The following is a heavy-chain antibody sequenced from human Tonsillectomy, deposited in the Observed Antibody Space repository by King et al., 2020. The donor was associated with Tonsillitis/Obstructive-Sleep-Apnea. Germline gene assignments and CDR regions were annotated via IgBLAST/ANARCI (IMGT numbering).Heavy chain of an antibody. CDR1: GFSLSTSGMC. V-gene: IGHV2-70*15. CDR3: ARAYTSSSAAYYFAY. J-gene: IGHJ4*02. Sequence: FTLKESGPALVKPTQTLTLTCTFSGFSLSTSGMCVSWIRQPPGKALEWLARIDWDYDKYYSTSLKTRLTISKDTSKNQVVLTMTNMDPVDTATYYCARAYTSSSAAYYFAYWGQGTLVTVSS. D-gene: IGHD6-13*01. CDR2: IDWDYDK.